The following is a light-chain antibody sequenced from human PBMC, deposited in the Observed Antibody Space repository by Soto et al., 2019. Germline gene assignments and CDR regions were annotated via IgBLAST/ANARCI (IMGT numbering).Light chain of an antibody. CDR2: KAS. Sequence: DIQMTQSPSTLSASVGDRVTIGCRASQSISSWLAWYQQKPGKAPKLLIYKASILESGVPSRFSGSGSATEFTLTISSLQPEDFPSYYCQQYETFPLTFAGGTKVEIK. CDR3: QQYETFPLT. V-gene: IGKV1-5*03. J-gene: IGKJ4*01. CDR1: QSISSW.